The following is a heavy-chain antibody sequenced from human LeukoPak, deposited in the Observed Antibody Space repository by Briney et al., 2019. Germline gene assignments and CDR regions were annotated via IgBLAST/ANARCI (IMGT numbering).Heavy chain of an antibody. J-gene: IGHJ4*02. Sequence: SETLSLTCTVSGGSISSYYWSWIRLPAGKGLEWIGRIYTSGITNYNPSLKSRVTMSVDTSKNQFSLKLSSVTAADTAVYYCARGGYYYDSTSYYSFNYWGQGTLVTVSS. D-gene: IGHD3-22*01. CDR3: ARGGYYYDSTSYYSFNY. V-gene: IGHV4-4*07. CDR1: GGSISSYY. CDR2: IYTSGIT.